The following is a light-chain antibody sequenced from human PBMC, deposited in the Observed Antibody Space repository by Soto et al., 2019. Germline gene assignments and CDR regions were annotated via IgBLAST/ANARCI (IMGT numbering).Light chain of an antibody. V-gene: IGKV3-11*01. J-gene: IGKJ4*01. CDR3: QQRSDWPPIT. Sequence: EIVLTQSPATLSLSPGESATLSCRASQSVRSYLAWYQQKPGQAPRLLIYGASSRATGVPARFSGSGSGTDFTLTISSLEPEDFAIYYCQQRSDWPPITFGGGTKVEIK. CDR2: GAS. CDR1: QSVRSY.